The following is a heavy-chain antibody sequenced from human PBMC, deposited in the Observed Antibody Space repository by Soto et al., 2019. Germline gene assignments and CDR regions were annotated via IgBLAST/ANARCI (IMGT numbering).Heavy chain of an antibody. CDR1: GFTFSSHW. CDR3: SRGSGTYYAGQFDP. CDR2: IKQDGAEK. V-gene: IGHV3-7*03. D-gene: IGHD1-26*01. Sequence: EVQLVESGGALVQPGGSLRLSCGASGFTFSSHWMSWVRQAPGKGLEWVASIKQDGAEKHYVDSVEGRFTISREDAKNSLYLQMNSLRAEDTAVYYCSRGSGTYYAGQFDPWGQGTLVTVSS. J-gene: IGHJ5*02.